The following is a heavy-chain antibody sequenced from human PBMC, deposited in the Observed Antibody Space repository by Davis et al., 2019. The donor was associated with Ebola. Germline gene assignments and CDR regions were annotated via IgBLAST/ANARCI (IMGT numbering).Heavy chain of an antibody. D-gene: IGHD3-10*01. CDR2: ISGSGGST. CDR3: AKGSGSYYNPLGDH. J-gene: IGHJ4*02. Sequence: GESLKISCAASGFTFSSYSMNWVRQAPGKGLEWVSAISGSGGSTYYADSVKGRFTISRDNSKNTLYVQMNSLRADDTAVYYCAKGSGSYYNPLGDHWGQGTLVTVSS. CDR1: GFTFSSYS. V-gene: IGHV3-23*01.